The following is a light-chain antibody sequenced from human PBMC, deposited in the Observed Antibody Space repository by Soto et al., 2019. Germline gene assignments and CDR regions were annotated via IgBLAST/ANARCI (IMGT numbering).Light chain of an antibody. V-gene: IGKV3-11*01. CDR2: GAF. Sequence: EIALTQSPATLSLSPGERSTLSCLASPSVPNYVAWYQQKPGQAPRLLIYGAFNRATGIPARFSGSGSGADFTLTISSLEPEDFAIYYCQQRNTWPPVTFGQGTRLDIK. CDR1: PSVPNY. CDR3: QQRNTWPPVT. J-gene: IGKJ5*01.